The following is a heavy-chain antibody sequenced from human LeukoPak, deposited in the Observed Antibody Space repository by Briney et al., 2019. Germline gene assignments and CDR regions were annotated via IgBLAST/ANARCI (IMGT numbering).Heavy chain of an antibody. CDR3: ARVYSSSLYGDYFDY. Sequence: GGSLRLSCAASGFTFSSFGMHWVRQAPGKGLEWVAVISYDGINKYYADSVKGRFTISRDNAKNSLSLQMNSLRAEDTAVYYCARVYSSSLYGDYFDYWGQGTLVTVSS. D-gene: IGHD6-13*01. CDR1: GFTFSSFG. V-gene: IGHV3-30*03. J-gene: IGHJ4*02. CDR2: ISYDGINK.